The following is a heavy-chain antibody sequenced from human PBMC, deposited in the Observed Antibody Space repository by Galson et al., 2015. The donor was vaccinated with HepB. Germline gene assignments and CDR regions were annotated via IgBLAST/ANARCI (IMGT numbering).Heavy chain of an antibody. V-gene: IGHV3-7*03. CDR1: GLTFSSYW. Sequence: SLRLSCAASGLTFSSYWMSWVRQAPGKGLEWVANIKQDGSEKYYVDSVKGRFTISRDNAKNSLYLQMNSLRAEDTAVYYCASDLMGYCSGGSCYSGYWGQGTLVTVSS. CDR2: IKQDGSEK. D-gene: IGHD2-15*01. J-gene: IGHJ4*02. CDR3: ASDLMGYCSGGSCYSGY.